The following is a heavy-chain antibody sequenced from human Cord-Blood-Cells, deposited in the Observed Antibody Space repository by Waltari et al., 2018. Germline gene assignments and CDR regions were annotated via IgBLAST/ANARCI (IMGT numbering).Heavy chain of an antibody. J-gene: IGHJ6*02. V-gene: IGHV4-38-2*02. Sequence: QVQLQESGPGLVKPSETLSLTCTVSGYSISSGYYWGWIRQPPGKGLEWIGSIYHSGRTYYNQTLKSRGTMSVDTSKNQFSLELSSVTAADTAVYYCARDRNSYYYYYYGMDVWGQGTTVTVSS. CDR3: ARDRNSYYYYYYGMDV. D-gene: IGHD1-7*01. CDR2: IYHSGRT. CDR1: GYSISSGYY.